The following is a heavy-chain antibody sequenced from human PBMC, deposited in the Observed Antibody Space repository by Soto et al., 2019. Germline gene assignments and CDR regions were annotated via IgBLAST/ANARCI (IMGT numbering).Heavy chain of an antibody. Sequence: QVQLVQSGAELKKPGASMKVSCKTSGYTFSSNALTWVRQAPGQGLEWMGWISPYTGKTVYAQKFQGRVTMTTDPSPSTAYMELRALESDDTAVYYCARLGWELQSGRRYSDYWGQGTLITVSS. J-gene: IGHJ4*02. V-gene: IGHV1-18*04. CDR2: ISPYTGKT. CDR3: ARLGWELQSGRRYSDY. D-gene: IGHD2-15*01. CDR1: GYTFSSNA.